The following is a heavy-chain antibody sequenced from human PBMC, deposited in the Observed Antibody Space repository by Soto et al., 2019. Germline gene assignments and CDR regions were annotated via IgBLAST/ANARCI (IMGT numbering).Heavy chain of an antibody. J-gene: IGHJ1*01. D-gene: IGHD2-21*02. CDR3: AGQPVTAGAVYFQY. Sequence: SETLSLTCTVSGVSISSGGYYWNWIRQYPGRGLEWIGYIYYTGNTYYNPSLKSRVTISVDTSQNQFFLKLSSVTAADTAVYYCAGQPVTAGAVYFQYWGQGTLVTVSS. CDR1: GVSISSGGYY. CDR2: IYYTGNT. V-gene: IGHV4-31*03.